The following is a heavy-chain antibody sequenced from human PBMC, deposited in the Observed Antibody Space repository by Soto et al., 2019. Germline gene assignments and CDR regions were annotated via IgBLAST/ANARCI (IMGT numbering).Heavy chain of an antibody. D-gene: IGHD6-6*01. CDR1: GYTFTGYY. J-gene: IGHJ6*02. CDR3: ARDGSSIAARPFYYYGMDV. V-gene: IGHV1-2*04. CDR2: INPNSGGT. Sequence: ASVEVSCKASGYTFTGYYMQWVRQAPGQGLEWMGWINPNSGGTNYAQKFQGWVTMTRDTSISTAYMELSRLRSDDTAVYYCARDGSSIAARPFYYYGMDVWGQGTTVTVSS.